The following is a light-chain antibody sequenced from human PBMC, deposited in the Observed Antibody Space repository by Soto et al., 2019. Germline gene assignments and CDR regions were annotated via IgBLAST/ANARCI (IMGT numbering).Light chain of an antibody. J-gene: IGKJ4*01. V-gene: IGKV3-20*01. CDR2: GAS. CDR1: QSVRSNF. CDR3: QQYGHSPLT. Sequence: DIVLTQSPGTLSLSPGERATLSCTASQSVRSNFLAWYRQRPGQAPRLLIYGASSRAAGTPDRFSGSGSGTDFTLTISRLEPEDFAVFYCQQYGHSPLTFDGGTKVEIK.